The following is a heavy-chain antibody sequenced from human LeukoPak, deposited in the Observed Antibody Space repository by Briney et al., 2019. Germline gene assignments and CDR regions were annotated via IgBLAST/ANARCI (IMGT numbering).Heavy chain of an antibody. CDR1: GYTLTDLS. Sequence: ASVKVSCKVSGYTLTDLSMHWVRQAPGKGLEWMGGFDPEDGKKVYPQKFQGRVTMTEDASTDTAYMELSSLRSEETAMYYCXXXXXXXXXXXXXXFDSWGXXSXVTVSS. V-gene: IGHV1-24*01. J-gene: IGHJ4*02. CDR3: XXXXXXXXXXXXXXFDS. CDR2: FDPEDGKK.